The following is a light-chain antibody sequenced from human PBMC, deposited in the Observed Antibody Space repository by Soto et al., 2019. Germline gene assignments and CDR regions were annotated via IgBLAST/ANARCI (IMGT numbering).Light chain of an antibody. V-gene: IGKV1D-12*01. CDR1: QGISYW. J-gene: IGKJ3*01. CDR2: AAS. Sequence: DIQMTQSPSSVSASVGARVSITCRASQGISYWLAWYQQKPGRVPKLLIYAASSLQSGVSSRFSGSGSGTDFTLTISSLQPEDFATYYCQQGNSFPFTFGPGTTVD. CDR3: QQGNSFPFT.